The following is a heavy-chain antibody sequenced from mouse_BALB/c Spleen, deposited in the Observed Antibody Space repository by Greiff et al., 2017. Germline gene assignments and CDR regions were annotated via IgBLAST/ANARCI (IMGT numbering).Heavy chain of an antibody. CDR3: TRLVRDAMDY. CDR2: IRLKSDNYAT. D-gene: IGHD2-10*02. Sequence: EVKLQESGGGLVQPGGSMKLSCVASGFTFSSYWMSWVRQSPEKGLEWVAEIRLKSDNYATHYAESVKGKFTISRDDSKSRLYLQMNSLRAEDTGIYYCTRLVRDAMDYWGQGTSVTVSS. CDR1: GFTFSSYW. V-gene: IGHV6-6*02. J-gene: IGHJ4*01.